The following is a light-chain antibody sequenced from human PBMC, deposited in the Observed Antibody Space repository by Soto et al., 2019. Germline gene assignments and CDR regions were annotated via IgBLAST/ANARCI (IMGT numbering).Light chain of an antibody. Sequence: EIVMTQSPATLSVSPGERATLSRRASQSVSSNLAWYQQKPGQAPRLLIYGASTRATGIPARFSGSGSGTEFTLTISSLQSEDFAVYHCQQYNNWPPITFGPGTKVDIK. CDR2: GAS. V-gene: IGKV3-15*01. J-gene: IGKJ3*01. CDR1: QSVSSN. CDR3: QQYNNWPPIT.